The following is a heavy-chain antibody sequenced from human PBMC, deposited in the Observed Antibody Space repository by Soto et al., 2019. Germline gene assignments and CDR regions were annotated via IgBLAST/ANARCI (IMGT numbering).Heavy chain of an antibody. CDR1: GFTFSGSA. Sequence: GGSLRLSCAASGFTFSGSAMHWVRQASGKGLEWVGRIRSKANSYATAYAASVKGRFTISRDDSKNTAYLQMNSLKTEDTAVYYCAKDRRGTGTRPEFDYWGQGTLVTVSS. CDR2: IRSKANSYAT. J-gene: IGHJ4*02. V-gene: IGHV3-73*01. D-gene: IGHD1-1*01. CDR3: AKDRRGTGTRPEFDY.